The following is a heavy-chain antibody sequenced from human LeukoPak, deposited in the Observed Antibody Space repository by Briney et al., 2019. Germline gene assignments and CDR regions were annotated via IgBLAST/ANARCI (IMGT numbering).Heavy chain of an antibody. CDR2: IKSKTDGGTT. CDR3: TTDVVTAIVYYFDY. Sequence: GGSLRLSCAASGFTFSNAWMIWVRQAPGKGLEWVGRIKSKTDGGTTDYAAPVKGRFTISRDDSKNTLYLQMNSLKTEDTAVYYCTTDVVTAIVYYFDYWGQGTLVTVSS. CDR1: GFTFSNAW. J-gene: IGHJ4*02. V-gene: IGHV3-15*01. D-gene: IGHD2-21*02.